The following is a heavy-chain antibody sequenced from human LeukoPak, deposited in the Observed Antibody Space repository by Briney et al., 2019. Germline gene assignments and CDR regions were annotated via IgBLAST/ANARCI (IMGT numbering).Heavy chain of an antibody. CDR2: IKQDGSEK. D-gene: IGHD3-22*01. CDR1: GFTFSSYW. V-gene: IGHV3-7*01. Sequence: PGGSLRLSCAASGFTFSSYWMSWVRQAPGKGLEWVANIKQDGSEKYYVDSVKGRFTISRDNAKNSLYLQMNSLRAEDTAVYYCAKEDYYDSSGYYPLSYWGQGTLVTVSS. CDR3: AKEDYYDSSGYYPLSY. J-gene: IGHJ4*02.